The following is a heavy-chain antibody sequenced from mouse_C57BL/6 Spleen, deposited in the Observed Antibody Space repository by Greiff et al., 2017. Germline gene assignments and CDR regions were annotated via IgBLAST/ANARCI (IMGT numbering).Heavy chain of an antibody. CDR1: GYTFTDYY. Sequence: EVQLQQSGPELVKPGASVKISCKASGYTFTDYYMNWVKQSHGKSLEWIGDINPNNGGTSYNQKFKGKATLTVDKSSSTAYMELRSLTSEDSAVYYCANYYEKAMDYWGQGTSVTVSS. CDR3: ANYYEKAMDY. J-gene: IGHJ4*01. V-gene: IGHV1-26*01. CDR2: INPNNGGT. D-gene: IGHD2-4*01.